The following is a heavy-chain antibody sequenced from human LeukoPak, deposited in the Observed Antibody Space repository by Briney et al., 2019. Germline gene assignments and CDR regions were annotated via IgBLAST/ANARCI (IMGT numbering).Heavy chain of an antibody. Sequence: DPSETLSLTCTVSGYSISSGYYWGWIRQPPGKGLEWIGSIYHSGRTYYNPSLKSRVTISVDTSKNQFSLKLSSVTAADTAVYYCARRNSSGWPIYYYYMDVWGKGTTVTISS. D-gene: IGHD6-19*01. CDR1: GYSISSGYY. CDR2: IYHSGRT. CDR3: ARRNSSGWPIYYYYMDV. V-gene: IGHV4-38-2*02. J-gene: IGHJ6*03.